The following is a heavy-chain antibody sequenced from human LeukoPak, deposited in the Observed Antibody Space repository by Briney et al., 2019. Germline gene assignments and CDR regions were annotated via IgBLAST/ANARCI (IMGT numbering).Heavy chain of an antibody. J-gene: IGHJ4*02. CDR2: IYYSGST. V-gene: IGHV4-39*01. CDR1: GGSTSSSSYY. D-gene: IGHD1-26*01. Sequence: SETLSLTCTVSGGSTSSSSYYWGWIRQPPGKGLEWIGSIYYSGSTYYNPSLKSRVTISVDTSKNQFSLKLSSVTAADTAVYYCARGGEVGATKTVFDYWGQGTLVTVSS. CDR3: ARGGEVGATKTVFDY.